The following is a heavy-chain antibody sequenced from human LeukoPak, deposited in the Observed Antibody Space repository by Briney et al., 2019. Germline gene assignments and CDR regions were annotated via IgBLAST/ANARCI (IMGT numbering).Heavy chain of an antibody. V-gene: IGHV4-39*01. CDR1: GGSISSSSYY. CDR3: ARAPRYSGWSYFDC. CDR2: IYYTGST. Sequence: SETLSLTCTVSGGSISSSSYYWGWIRQPPGKGLEWIGSIYYTGSTYYNPSLKSRVTISVDTSKNQFSLRLSSVTAADTAVYYCARAPRYSGWSYFDCWGQGTLVTVSS. D-gene: IGHD5-12*01. J-gene: IGHJ4*02.